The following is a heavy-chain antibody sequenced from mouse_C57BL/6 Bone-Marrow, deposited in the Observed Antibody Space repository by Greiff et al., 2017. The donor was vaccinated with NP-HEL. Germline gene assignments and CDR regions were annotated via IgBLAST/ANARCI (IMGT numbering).Heavy chain of an antibody. V-gene: IGHV1-55*01. CDR3: ARGIYYGNLAWFAY. CDR1: GYTFTSYW. D-gene: IGHD2-1*01. J-gene: IGHJ3*01. Sequence: QVQLQQSGAELVKPGASVKMSCKASGYTFTSYWITWVKQRPGQGLEWIGDIYPGSGSTNYNEKFKSKATLTVDTSSSTAYMQLSSLTSEDSAVYYCARGIYYGNLAWFAYWGQGTLVTVSA. CDR2: IYPGSGST.